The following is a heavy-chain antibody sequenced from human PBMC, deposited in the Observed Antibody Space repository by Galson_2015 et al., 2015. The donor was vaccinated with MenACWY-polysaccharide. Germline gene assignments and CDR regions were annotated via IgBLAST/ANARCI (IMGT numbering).Heavy chain of an antibody. V-gene: IGHV3-23*01. J-gene: IGHJ5*02. Sequence: SLRLSCAASGFTFTSNAMSWVRQAPVKGLVWVSPIRSIGTNTYYADSVNGRFTISRDNFKNTLYLQMNTPRAEDTAVYYCAKDSTEFWTIAGRFVHWGQGTLVTVSP. CDR2: IRSIGTNT. D-gene: IGHD3/OR15-3a*01. CDR3: AKDSTEFWTIAGRFVH. CDR1: GFTFTSNA.